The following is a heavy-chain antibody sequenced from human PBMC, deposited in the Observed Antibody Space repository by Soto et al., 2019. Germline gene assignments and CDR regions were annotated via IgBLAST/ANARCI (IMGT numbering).Heavy chain of an antibody. CDR2: ISSSGSTR. Sequence: GGSLRLSCAASGFTFSSYEMNWVRQAPGKGLEWVLYISSSGSTRYYADSVKGRFTISRDNAKNSLYLQMNSLRAEDTAVYYCARGTYRISGSGSNWFDPWGQGTLVTVSS. D-gene: IGHD2-15*01. CDR1: GFTFSSYE. CDR3: ARGTYRISGSGSNWFDP. J-gene: IGHJ5*02. V-gene: IGHV3-48*03.